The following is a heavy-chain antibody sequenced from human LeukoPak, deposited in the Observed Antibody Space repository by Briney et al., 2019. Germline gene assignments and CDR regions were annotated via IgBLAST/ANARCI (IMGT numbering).Heavy chain of an antibody. CDR3: TTDPTAAAGNDYGMDV. CDR1: GFTFSNSW. J-gene: IGHJ6*02. D-gene: IGHD6-13*01. V-gene: IGHV3-15*01. Sequence: PGGSLRLSCAASGFTFSNSWMSWVRQAPGKGLEWVGRIKIKTDGGTTDYAAPVKGRFTISRDDSKNTLYLQMNSLKTEDTAVYYCTTDPTAAAGNDYGMDVWGQGTRSPSP. CDR2: IKIKTDGGTT.